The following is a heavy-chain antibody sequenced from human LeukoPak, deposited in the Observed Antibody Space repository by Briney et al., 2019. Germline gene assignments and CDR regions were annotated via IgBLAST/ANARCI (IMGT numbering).Heavy chain of an antibody. CDR2: INHSGST. Sequence: SETLSLTCAVFGDSFSGYYWSWIRQPPGKGLEWIGEINHSGSTNYNPSLKSRVTISVDTSKNQFSLKLSSVTAADTAVYYCARQANYYDSSGYYAILFDYWGQGTLVTVSS. J-gene: IGHJ4*02. CDR3: ARQANYYDSSGYYAILFDY. V-gene: IGHV4-34*01. D-gene: IGHD3-22*01. CDR1: GDSFSGYY.